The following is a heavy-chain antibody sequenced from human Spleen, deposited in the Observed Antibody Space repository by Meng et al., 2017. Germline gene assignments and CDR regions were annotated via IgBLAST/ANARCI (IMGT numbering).Heavy chain of an antibody. Sequence: GESLKISCAASGFTFSHQYMAWVRQAPGKGLEWVGRIKSKADGGTTDYAAPVKGRFTISRDDSKNILYLQMNGLKTEDTALYYCTTEFFYRCDHWGHGTRVTVSS. J-gene: IGHJ5*02. V-gene: IGHV3-15*01. D-gene: IGHD3-16*02. CDR1: GFTFSHQY. CDR2: IKSKADGGTT. CDR3: TTEFFYRCDH.